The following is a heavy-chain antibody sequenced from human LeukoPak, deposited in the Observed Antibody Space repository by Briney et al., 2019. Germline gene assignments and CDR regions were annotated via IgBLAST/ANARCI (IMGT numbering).Heavy chain of an antibody. D-gene: IGHD2-15*01. J-gene: IGHJ6*04. CDR1: GDSVSSNSAA. CDR3: ARVVRYCSGGSCYYYYGMDV. V-gene: IGHV6-1*01. CDR2: TYYRSKWYN. Sequence: SQTLSLTCAISGDSVSSNSAAWNWIRQSPSRGPEWLGRTYYRSKWYNDYAVSVKSRITINPDTSKNQFSLQPSSVTPEDTAAYYCARVVRYCSGGSCYYYYGMDVWGKGTTVTVSS.